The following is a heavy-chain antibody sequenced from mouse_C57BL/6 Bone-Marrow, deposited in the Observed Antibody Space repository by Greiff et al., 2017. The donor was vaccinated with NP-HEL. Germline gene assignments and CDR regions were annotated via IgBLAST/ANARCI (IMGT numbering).Heavy chain of an antibody. V-gene: IGHV1-59*01. D-gene: IGHD2-3*01. J-gene: IGHJ4*01. CDR1: GYTFTSYW. CDR3: ASPDGYYAMDY. CDR2: IDPSDSYT. Sequence: QVHVKQPGAELVRPGTSVKLSCKASGYTFTSYWMHWVKQRPGQGLEWIGVIDPSDSYTNYNQKFKGKATLTVDTSSSTAYMQLSSLTSEDSAVYYCASPDGYYAMDYWGQGTSVTVSS.